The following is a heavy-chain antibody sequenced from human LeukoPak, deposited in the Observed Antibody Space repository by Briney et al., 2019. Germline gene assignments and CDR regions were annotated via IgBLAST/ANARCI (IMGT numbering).Heavy chain of an antibody. V-gene: IGHV3-21*01. Sequence: GGSLRLSCAASGFTFSSYSMNWVRQAPGKGLEWVSSISSSSSYIYYADSVKGRFTISRDNAKNSLYLQMNSLRAEDTAVYYCARDLQGNYGSGSYYNVHYYYYGMDVWGQGTLVTVSS. CDR2: ISSSSSYI. J-gene: IGHJ6*02. D-gene: IGHD3-10*01. CDR1: GFTFSSYS. CDR3: ARDLQGNYGSGSYYNVHYYYYGMDV.